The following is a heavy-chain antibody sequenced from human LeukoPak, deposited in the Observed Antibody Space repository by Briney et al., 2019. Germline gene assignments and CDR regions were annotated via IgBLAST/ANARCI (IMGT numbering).Heavy chain of an antibody. D-gene: IGHD2-15*01. Sequence: GSLRLSCAASGFTFSSYAMSWVRQAPGKGREWVSAISGSGGSTYYADSVKGRFTISRDNSKNTLYLQMNSLRAEDTAVYYCAKDSSEEGFYDYWGQGTLVTVSS. CDR3: AKDSSEEGFYDY. J-gene: IGHJ4*02. CDR1: GFTFSSYA. V-gene: IGHV3-23*01. CDR2: ISGSGGST.